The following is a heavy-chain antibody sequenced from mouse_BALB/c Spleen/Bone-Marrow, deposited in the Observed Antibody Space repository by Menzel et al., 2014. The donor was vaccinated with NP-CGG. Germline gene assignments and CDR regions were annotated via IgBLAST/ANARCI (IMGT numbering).Heavy chain of an antibody. CDR1: GFTFTDYY. CDR2: IRNKANGYTT. D-gene: IGHD2-3*01. Sequence: EVKLVESGGGLAQPGGSLRLSCATSGFTFTDYYMSWVRQPPGKALEWLGFIRNKANGYTTEYSASVKGRFTISRDNSKSILYLQRNALRAEDGAAYCCARGGNDLDYWGQGTTLTVSS. CDR3: ARGGNDLDY. J-gene: IGHJ2*01. V-gene: IGHV7-3*02.